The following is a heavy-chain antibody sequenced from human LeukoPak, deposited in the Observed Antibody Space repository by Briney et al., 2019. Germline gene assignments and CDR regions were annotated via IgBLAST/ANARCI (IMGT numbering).Heavy chain of an antibody. V-gene: IGHV3-7*01. CDR2: IKQDGSEK. J-gene: IGHJ6*02. D-gene: IGHD6-13*01. Sequence: GGSLRLSCAASGFTFSSYWMSWVRQAPGKGLEWVANIKQDGSEKYYVDSVKGRFTISRDNAKNSLYLQMNSLRDEDTAVYYCARDSRRIAASYYYGMDVWGQGTTVTVSS. CDR3: ARDSRRIAASYYYGMDV. CDR1: GFTFSSYW.